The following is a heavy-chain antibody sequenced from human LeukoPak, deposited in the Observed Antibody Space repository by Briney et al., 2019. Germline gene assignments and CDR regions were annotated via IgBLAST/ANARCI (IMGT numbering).Heavy chain of an antibody. CDR2: MNPKTGDT. D-gene: IGHD3-3*01. Sequence: ASVKVSCKASGYTFTIYDINWVRQATGQGLEWMGWMNPKTGDTAFAQKFQGRVTMTRNTSIDTAYMELTSLRSQDTAMYYCARVFGGREIGFWGQGTQVTVSS. CDR3: ARVFGGREIGF. V-gene: IGHV1-8*01. J-gene: IGHJ4*02. CDR1: GYTFTIYD.